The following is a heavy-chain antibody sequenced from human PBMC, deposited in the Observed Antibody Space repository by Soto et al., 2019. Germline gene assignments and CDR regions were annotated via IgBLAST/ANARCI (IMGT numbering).Heavy chain of an antibody. V-gene: IGHV1-18*01. CDR3: ATGYGSGSYYTGY. D-gene: IGHD3-10*01. CDR2: ISAYDGNT. J-gene: IGHJ4*02. CDR1: GYTFTSYS. Sequence: ASVKVSCKASGYTFTSYSISWVRQAPGQGLEWMGGISAYDGNTNYAQKLQGRVTMTEDTSTDTAYMELSSLRSEDTAVYYCATGYGSGSYYTGYWGQGTLVTVSS.